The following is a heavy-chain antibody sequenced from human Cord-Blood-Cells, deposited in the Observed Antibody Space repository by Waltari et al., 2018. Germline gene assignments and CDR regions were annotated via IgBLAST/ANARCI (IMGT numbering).Heavy chain of an antibody. CDR1: GFTFGIHS. J-gene: IGHJ5*02. Sequence: EVQLVESGGGLVQPGGSLRPSCAASGFTFGIHSMHRVRQAPGKGLEWVSYISSSSSTIYYADSVKGRFTISRDNAKNSLYLQMNSLRAEDTAVYYCARDIEYSSSPGRFDPWGQGTLVTVSS. CDR2: ISSSSSTI. V-gene: IGHV3-48*01. CDR3: ARDIEYSSSPGRFDP. D-gene: IGHD6-6*01.